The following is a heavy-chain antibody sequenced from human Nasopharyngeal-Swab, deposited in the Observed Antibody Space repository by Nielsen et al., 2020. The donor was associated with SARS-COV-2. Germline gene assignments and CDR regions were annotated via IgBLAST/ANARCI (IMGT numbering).Heavy chain of an antibody. D-gene: IGHD6-13*01. Sequence: WIRQPPGKGLEWVASISGSNNYTYYADPVKGRFTTSRDNAKNSLFLQVNSLRAEDTAVYYCAREGGRFSSTWYYYSYGTDVWGQGTTVTVSS. V-gene: IGHV3-21*06. CDR3: AREGGRFSSTWYYYSYGTDV. CDR2: ISGSNNYT. J-gene: IGHJ6*02.